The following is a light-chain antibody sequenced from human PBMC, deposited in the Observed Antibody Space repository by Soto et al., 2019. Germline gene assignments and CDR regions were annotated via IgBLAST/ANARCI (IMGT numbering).Light chain of an antibody. V-gene: IGLV2-8*01. CDR3: SSYAGSNNFV. J-gene: IGLJ1*01. CDR2: EVS. Sequence: LTQPPSASGSPGQSVTISCTGTSSDDGGYNYVSWYQQHPGKAPKLMIYEVSKRPSGVPDRFSGSKSGNTASLTVSGLQAEDEADYYCSSYAGSNNFVFGTGTKVTVL. CDR1: SSDDGGYNY.